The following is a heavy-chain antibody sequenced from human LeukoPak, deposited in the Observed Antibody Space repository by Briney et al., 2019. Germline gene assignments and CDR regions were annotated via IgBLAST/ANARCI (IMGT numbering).Heavy chain of an antibody. CDR3: VKVSSSSGWYRYFDS. Sequence: PGGSLRLSCAVSGLTVSNIWMNWVRQAPGKGLEWVSAISGSGATTYYADSVKGRFTISRDNSKNTLYLQMNSLRAEDTAVYYCVKVSSSSGWYRYFDSWGQGTLVTVSS. CDR2: ISGSGATT. V-gene: IGHV3-23*01. D-gene: IGHD6-19*01. CDR1: GLTVSNIW. J-gene: IGHJ4*02.